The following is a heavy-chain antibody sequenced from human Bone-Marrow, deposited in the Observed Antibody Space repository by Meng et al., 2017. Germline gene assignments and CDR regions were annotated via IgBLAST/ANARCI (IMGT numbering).Heavy chain of an antibody. CDR3: ARLVVVAAIDY. J-gene: IGHJ4*02. Sequence: VQLVGSGGGVVQPGRSLRLSCAASGFTFSSYAMHWVRQAPGKGLEWVAVISYDGSNKYYADSVKGRFTISRDNSKNTLYLQMNSLRAEDTAVYYCARLVVVAAIDYWGQGTLVTVPS. CDR2: ISYDGSNK. CDR1: GFTFSSYA. V-gene: IGHV3-30*01. D-gene: IGHD2-15*01.